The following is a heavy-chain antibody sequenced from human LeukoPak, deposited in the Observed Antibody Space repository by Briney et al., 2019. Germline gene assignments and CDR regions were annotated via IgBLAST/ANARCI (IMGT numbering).Heavy chain of an antibody. V-gene: IGHV3-30-3*01. D-gene: IGHD3-22*01. CDR2: ISYDGSNK. CDR3: ARGPLLDSSGYPIDY. J-gene: IGHJ4*02. CDR1: GFTFSSYA. Sequence: PGGSLRLSCAASGFTFSSYAMHWVRQAPGKGLEWVAVISYDGSNKYYADSVKGRFTISRDNSKNTLYLQMNGLRAEDTAVYYCARGPLLDSSGYPIDYWGQGTLVTVSS.